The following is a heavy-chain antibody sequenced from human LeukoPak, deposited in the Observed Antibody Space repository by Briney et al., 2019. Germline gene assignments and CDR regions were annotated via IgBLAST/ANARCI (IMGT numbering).Heavy chain of an antibody. J-gene: IGHJ4*02. CDR3: ARDDKYYFDY. V-gene: IGHV1-69*05. CDR2: IIPIFGTA. CDR1: GGTFSSYA. D-gene: IGHD3-9*01. Sequence: SVKVSCXASGGTFSSYAISWVRQAPGQGLEWMGRIIPIFGTANYAQKFQGRVTITTDESTSTAYMELSSLRSEDTAVYYCARDDKYYFDYWGQGTLVTVSS.